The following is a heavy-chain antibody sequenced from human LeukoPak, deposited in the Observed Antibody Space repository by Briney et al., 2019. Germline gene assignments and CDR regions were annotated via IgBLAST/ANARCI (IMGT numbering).Heavy chain of an antibody. Sequence: HAGGSLRLSCAASGFTFSSYAMSWVRQAPGKGLEWVSAISGSGGSTYYADSVKGRFTISRDNSKNTLYLQMNSLRAEDTAVYYCAKACGSTRCHTEIDFWGQGTLVTVSS. V-gene: IGHV3-23*01. CDR3: AKACGSTRCHTEIDF. D-gene: IGHD2-2*01. CDR2: ISGSGGST. CDR1: GFTFSSYA. J-gene: IGHJ4*02.